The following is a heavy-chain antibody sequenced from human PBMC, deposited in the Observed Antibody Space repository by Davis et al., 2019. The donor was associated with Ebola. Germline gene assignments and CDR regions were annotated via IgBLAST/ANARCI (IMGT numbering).Heavy chain of an antibody. CDR1: GGSISSGAYY. Sequence: MPSETLSLTCTVSGGSISSGAYYWSWIRQPPGKGLEWIGYIYYSGSTYYNPSLKSRVTISVDTSKNQFSLKLSSVTAADTAVYYCARDYTQLWLHWFDPWGQGTLVTVSS. CDR2: IYYSGST. D-gene: IGHD5-18*01. CDR3: ARDYTQLWLHWFDP. J-gene: IGHJ5*02. V-gene: IGHV4-30-4*01.